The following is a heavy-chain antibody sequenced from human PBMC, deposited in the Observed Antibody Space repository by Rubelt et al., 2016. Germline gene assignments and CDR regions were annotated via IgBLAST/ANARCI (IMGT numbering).Heavy chain of an antibody. J-gene: IGHJ4*02. CDR1: GGSISSSNW. Sequence: LSLTCAVSGGSISSSNWWSWIRQPPGKGLEWIGSIYYSGSTYYNPSLKSRVTISVDTSKNQFSLQLSSVTAADTAVYYCARGFGITFGGDPPHYWGQGTLVTVSS. V-gene: IGHV4-39*01. CDR3: ARGFGITFGGDPPHY. D-gene: IGHD3-16*01. CDR2: IYYSGST.